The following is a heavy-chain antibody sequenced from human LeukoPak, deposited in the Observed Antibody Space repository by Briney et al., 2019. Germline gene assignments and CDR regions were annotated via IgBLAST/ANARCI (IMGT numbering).Heavy chain of an antibody. D-gene: IGHD4-23*01. V-gene: IGHV4-34*01. J-gene: IGHJ4*02. CDR2: INHSGST. CDR1: GGSFSGYY. Sequence: SETLSLTCAVYGGSFSGYYWSWIRQPPGKGLDWIGEINHSGSTNYNPSLKSRVTISVDTSKNQFSLKLSSVTAADTAVYYCARDGYGGNDGGYWGQGTLVTVSS. CDR3: ARDGYGGNDGGY.